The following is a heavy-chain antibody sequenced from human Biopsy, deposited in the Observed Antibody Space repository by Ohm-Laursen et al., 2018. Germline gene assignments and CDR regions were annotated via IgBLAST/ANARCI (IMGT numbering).Heavy chain of an antibody. D-gene: IGHD2-15*01. CDR3: GNEVHGRDY. Sequence: TLSLTCAVFGKTFSDYQWSWIRQPPGKGLEWIGQINQAGTTNYNPSLKSRVSISADASKYEFSLRLTTVTAADTAVYLCGNEVHGRDYWGLGAQVTVSS. J-gene: IGHJ4*02. CDR2: INQAGTT. V-gene: IGHV4-34*08. CDR1: GKTFSDYQ.